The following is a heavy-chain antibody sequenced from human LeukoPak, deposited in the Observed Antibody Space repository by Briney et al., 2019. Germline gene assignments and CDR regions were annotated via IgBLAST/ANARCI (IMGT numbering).Heavy chain of an antibody. V-gene: IGHV3-23*01. CDR2: ISGSGGST. CDR3: AKDQSKTKHIVVVTAYPFDY. Sequence: GGSLRLSCAASGFPFSSYAMSWVRQAPGKGLEWVSAISGSGGSTYYADSVKGRFTISRDNSKNTLYLQMNSLRAEDTAVYYCAKDQSKTKHIVVVTAYPFDYWGQGTLVTVSS. J-gene: IGHJ4*02. CDR1: GFPFSSYA. D-gene: IGHD2-21*02.